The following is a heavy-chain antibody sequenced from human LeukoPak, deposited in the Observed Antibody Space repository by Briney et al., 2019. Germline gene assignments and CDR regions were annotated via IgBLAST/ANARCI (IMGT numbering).Heavy chain of an antibody. CDR2: ISAYNGNT. Sequence: GAPVKVSCKASGYTFTSYGISWVRQAPGQGLEWMGWISAYNGNTNYAQKLQGRVTMTTDTSTSTAYMELRSLRSDDTAVYYCARDVDIVVVPAAIGLDYWGQGTLVTVSS. CDR3: ARDVDIVVVPAAIGLDY. J-gene: IGHJ4*02. V-gene: IGHV1-18*01. D-gene: IGHD2-2*03. CDR1: GYTFTSYG.